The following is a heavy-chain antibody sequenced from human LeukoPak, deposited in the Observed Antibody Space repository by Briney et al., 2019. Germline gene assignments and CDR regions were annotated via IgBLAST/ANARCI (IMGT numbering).Heavy chain of an antibody. D-gene: IGHD5-24*01. CDR2: ISWNSFSI. Sequence: GGSLRLSCAASGFTFDDYAMHWVRQAPGKGLEWVSGISWNSFSIAYADSVKGRFTVSRDNAENSLYLQMNSLRADDTAVHYCARWLLLRSNWFDPWGQGTLVTVSS. V-gene: IGHV3-9*01. J-gene: IGHJ5*02. CDR3: ARWLLLRSNWFDP. CDR1: GFTFDDYA.